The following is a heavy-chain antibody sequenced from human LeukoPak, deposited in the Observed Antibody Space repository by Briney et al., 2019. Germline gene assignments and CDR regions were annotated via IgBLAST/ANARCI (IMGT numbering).Heavy chain of an antibody. CDR1: GLAFRNFA. CDR2: MTGSGGSS. J-gene: IGHJ6*03. Sequence: GGSLRLSREASGLAFRNFAVSWVRQAPGKGLEWVSGMTGSGGSSYYADSVKGRFTISRDNAKNTPYLQMNNLRADDTALYYCAKMKGQRLNDYCMDVWGKGTTVTVSS. V-gene: IGHV3-23*01. CDR3: AKMKGQRLNDYCMDV.